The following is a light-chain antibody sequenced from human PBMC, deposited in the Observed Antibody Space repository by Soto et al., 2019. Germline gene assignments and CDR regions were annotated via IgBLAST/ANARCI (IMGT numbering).Light chain of an antibody. CDR1: SSDVGGYNY. Sequence: QSVLTQPPSASGSPGQSVTISCTGTSSDVGGYNYVSWFQQHPGKAPKLIIHEVNQRPSGVPDRFSGSKSGNTASLTVSGLQAEDEANYYCGSFAGPVWVFGGGTKLTVL. CDR3: GSFAGPVWV. J-gene: IGLJ3*02. V-gene: IGLV2-8*01. CDR2: EVN.